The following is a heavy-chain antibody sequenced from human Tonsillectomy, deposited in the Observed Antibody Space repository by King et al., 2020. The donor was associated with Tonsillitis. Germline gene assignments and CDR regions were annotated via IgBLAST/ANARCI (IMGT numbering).Heavy chain of an antibody. Sequence: QLVQSGAEVKNPGASVKVSCKASGYTFTSHAMHWVRQAPGQRLEWMGWINAGNGNTKYSQKFQDRVTITSDTSASTAYMELSSLRSEDTTVYYCARGSSGWPYYFYYWGQGTLVTVSS. CDR3: ARGSSGWPYYFYY. CDR1: GYTFTSHA. V-gene: IGHV1-3*01. J-gene: IGHJ4*02. CDR2: INAGNGNT. D-gene: IGHD6-19*01.